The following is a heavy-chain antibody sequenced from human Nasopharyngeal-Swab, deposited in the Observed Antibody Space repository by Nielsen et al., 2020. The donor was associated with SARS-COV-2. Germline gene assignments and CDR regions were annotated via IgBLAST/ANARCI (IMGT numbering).Heavy chain of an antibody. V-gene: IGHV3-23*01. CDR1: GFTFNSFA. Sequence: GESLKISCAASGFTFNSFAISWVRQAPGKGLEWVSGISGGGDSTHYAGSVKGRFTISRDNSRKTLYLQMNSLRAEDTAVYHCAKANTRDFDYWGQGTLVTVSS. J-gene: IGHJ4*02. CDR3: AKANTRDFDY. CDR2: ISGGGDST.